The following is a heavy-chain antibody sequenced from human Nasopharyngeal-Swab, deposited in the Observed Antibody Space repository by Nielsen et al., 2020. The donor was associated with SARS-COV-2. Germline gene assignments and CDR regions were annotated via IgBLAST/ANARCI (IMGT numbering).Heavy chain of an antibody. V-gene: IGHV4-31*03. CDR3: ARDACSGGSCYSLYYYYGMDV. CDR2: IYYSGST. Sequence: SETLSLTCTVSGGSISSGGYYWIWIRQHPGKGLEWIGYIYYSGSTYYNPSLKSRVTISVDTSKNQFSLKLSSVTAADTAVYYCARDACSGGSCYSLYYYYGMDVWGQGTTVTVSS. CDR1: GGSISSGGYY. J-gene: IGHJ6*02. D-gene: IGHD2-15*01.